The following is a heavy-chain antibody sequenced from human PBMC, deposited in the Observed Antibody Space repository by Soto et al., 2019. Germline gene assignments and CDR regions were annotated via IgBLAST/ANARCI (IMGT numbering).Heavy chain of an antibody. J-gene: IGHJ4*02. V-gene: IGHV4-30-2*01. CDR2: IYHGEST. CDR3: ARAEGGIFDY. CDR1: GGSISSGGYS. Sequence: QLQLQESGSGLVKPSQTLSLTCAVSGGSISSGGYSWSWIRQPPGKGLEWIGYIYHGESTYYNPSLXRXVXIPXDRSKNQFSLKLSSVTAADTAVYYCARAEGGIFDYWGQGTLVTVSS.